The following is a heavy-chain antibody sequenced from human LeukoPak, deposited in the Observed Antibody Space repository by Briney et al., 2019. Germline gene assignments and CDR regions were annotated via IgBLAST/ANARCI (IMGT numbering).Heavy chain of an antibody. Sequence: GGSLRLSCVASGFTFSNYAMSWVRQAPGKGLEWVSSINGRGGSTYYADSVKGRFTISRDNSKNTLYLQMNSLRAEDTAVYYCAKEYGDYFDYWGQGTLVTVSS. CDR3: AKEYGDYFDY. CDR1: GFTFSNYA. D-gene: IGHD4-17*01. CDR2: INGRGGST. V-gene: IGHV3-23*01. J-gene: IGHJ4*02.